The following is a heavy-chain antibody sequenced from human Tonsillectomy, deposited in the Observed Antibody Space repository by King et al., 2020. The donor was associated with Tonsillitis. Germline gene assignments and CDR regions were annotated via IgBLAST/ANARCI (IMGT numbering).Heavy chain of an antibody. J-gene: IGHJ6*03. Sequence: VQLVESGGGLVQPGRSLRLSCAPSGFTFSDYAVSWVRQAPGKGLEWLGFIRGKTYGGTADYAASVKGRFTISRDDSKSTAYLQMNSLKTEDTAVFYCTRDSGSMFYDVDYMAVWGRGTTVTVSS. D-gene: IGHD2/OR15-2a*01. CDR2: IRGKTYGGTA. CDR1: GFTFSDYA. V-gene: IGHV3-49*04. CDR3: TRDSGSMFYDVDYMAV.